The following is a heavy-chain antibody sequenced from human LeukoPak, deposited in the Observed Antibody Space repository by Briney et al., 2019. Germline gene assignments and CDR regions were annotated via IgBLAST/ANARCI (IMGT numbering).Heavy chain of an antibody. J-gene: IGHJ4*02. D-gene: IGHD1-20*01. V-gene: IGHV4-59*01. CDR2: LYHSGSP. Sequence: SETLSLTCTVSGASIRHYYWRWLRQPPGRGLEWIGNLYHSGSPNYNPSLKSRVTISIDTAKNQFSLRLRSVTAADTAVYYCATLTGTTYPYYFDFWGQATLVTVSS. CDR3: ATLTGTTYPYYFDF. CDR1: GASIRHYY.